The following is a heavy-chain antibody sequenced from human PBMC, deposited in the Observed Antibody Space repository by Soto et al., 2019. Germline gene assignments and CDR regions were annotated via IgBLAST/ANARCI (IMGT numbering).Heavy chain of an antibody. CDR3: ARENSLTSALDY. J-gene: IGHJ4*02. CDR2: INPNSGGT. D-gene: IGHD6-6*01. Sequence: ASVKVSCKASGYTFTGYYMHWVRQAPGQGLEWMGWINPNSGGTNYAQKFQGRVTMTRDTSISTAYMELSRLRSDDTAVYYCARENSLTSALDYWGQGTLVTVSS. V-gene: IGHV1-2*02. CDR1: GYTFTGYY.